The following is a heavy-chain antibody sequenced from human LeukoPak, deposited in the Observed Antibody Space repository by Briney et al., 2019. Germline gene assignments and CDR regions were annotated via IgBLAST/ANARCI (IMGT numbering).Heavy chain of an antibody. CDR3: AKDVSAGTPLGH. J-gene: IGHJ4*02. Sequence: GGSLRLSCAASGFTFSDYYMSWIRQAPGKGLEWVSYISSSGSTIYYADSVKGRFTISRDNAKNTLYLEMNSLRPEDTAVYYCAKDVSAGTPLGHWGQGILVTVSS. CDR2: ISSSGSTI. V-gene: IGHV3-11*04. D-gene: IGHD6-13*01. CDR1: GFTFSDYY.